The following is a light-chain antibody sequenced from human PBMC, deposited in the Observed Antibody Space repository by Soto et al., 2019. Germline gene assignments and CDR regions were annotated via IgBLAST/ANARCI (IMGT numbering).Light chain of an antibody. Sequence: DIQMTQSPSTLSASIGDRVTITCRASQTITRWTAWYQQKPGKAPKLLIYAASSLQSGVPPRFSGSGSGTDFTLTISRLEPADFAVYYCQRYGSSRPWTFGQGTKVDIK. CDR2: AAS. J-gene: IGKJ1*01. V-gene: IGKV1-5*01. CDR3: QRYGSSRPWT. CDR1: QTITRW.